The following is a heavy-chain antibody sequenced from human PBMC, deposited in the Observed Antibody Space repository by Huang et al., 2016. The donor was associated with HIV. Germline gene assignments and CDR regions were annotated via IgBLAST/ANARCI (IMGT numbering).Heavy chain of an antibody. CDR1: GFTFSSYA. Sequence: EVLLLESGGGLVQPGGSLRLSCVASGFTFSSYAMRWVRQAPGKGLEWVSGITDGINNRYYAHSVKGRFAVSRDDSMNTLYLQMNSLRAEDTAVYYCAKDADTSGYDVLGPFGSWGQGTLVTVSS. D-gene: IGHD3-3*01. V-gene: IGHV3-23*01. CDR2: ITDGINNR. CDR3: AKDADTSGYDVLGPFGS. J-gene: IGHJ4*02.